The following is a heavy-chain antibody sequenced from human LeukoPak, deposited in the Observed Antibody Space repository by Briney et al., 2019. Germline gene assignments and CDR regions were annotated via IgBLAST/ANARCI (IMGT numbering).Heavy chain of an antibody. CDR1: GSTFSSYS. Sequence: PGGSLRLSCAASGSTFSSYSMNWVRQAPGKWLEWVSSISSSSSYIYYADSVKGRFTISRDNAKNSLYLQMNSLRAEDTAVYYCARDRGDGYNVYYFDYWGQGTLVTVSS. CDR3: ARDRGDGYNVYYFDY. J-gene: IGHJ4*02. V-gene: IGHV3-21*01. D-gene: IGHD5-24*01. CDR2: ISSSSSYI.